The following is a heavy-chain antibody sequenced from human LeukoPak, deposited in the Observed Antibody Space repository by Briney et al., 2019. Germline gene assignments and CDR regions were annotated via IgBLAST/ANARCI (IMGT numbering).Heavy chain of an antibody. CDR2: INHSGST. J-gene: IGHJ5*02. CDR1: GGSFSGYY. Sequence: PSETLSLTCAVYGGSFSGYYWSWIRQPPGKGLEWIGEINHSGSTNYNPSLKSRVTISVDTSKNQFSLKLSSVTAADTAVYYCAREYCSGGSCYSGWFDPWGQGTLVTVSS. D-gene: IGHD2-15*01. CDR3: AREYCSGGSCYSGWFDP. V-gene: IGHV4-34*01.